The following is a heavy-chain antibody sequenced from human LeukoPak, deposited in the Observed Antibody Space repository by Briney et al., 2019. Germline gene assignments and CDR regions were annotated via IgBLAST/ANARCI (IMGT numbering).Heavy chain of an antibody. CDR1: GGTFSRHT. J-gene: IGHJ1*01. CDR3: ARDSSEFRSLLFH. CDR2: ITPMFGTS. Sequence: SVKVSCKASGGTFSRHTISWVRQRPGQGLEWMGGITPMFGTSNYAQKSRGRVTITADESTSTAYVELSSLRSEDTAVYYCARDSSEFRSLLFHWGQGTLVTVSS. D-gene: IGHD1-14*01. V-gene: IGHV1-69*13.